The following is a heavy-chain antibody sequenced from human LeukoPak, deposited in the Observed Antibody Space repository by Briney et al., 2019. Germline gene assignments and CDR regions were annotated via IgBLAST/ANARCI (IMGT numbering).Heavy chain of an antibody. D-gene: IGHD3-9*01. CDR3: ASADYDMAFDI. V-gene: IGHV4-31*03. CDR1: GGSISSGGYY. J-gene: IGHJ3*02. Sequence: SETLSLTCTVSGGSISSGGYYWSWIRQHPGKGLEWIGYIYYSGSTDYNPSLKSRFTMSVDTSKNQFSLKLSSVTAADTAVYYCASADYDMAFDIWGQGTIVTLSS. CDR2: IYYSGST.